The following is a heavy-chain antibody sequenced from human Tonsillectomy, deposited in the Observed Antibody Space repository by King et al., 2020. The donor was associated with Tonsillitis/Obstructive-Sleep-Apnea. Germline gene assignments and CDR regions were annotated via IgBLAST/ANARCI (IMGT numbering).Heavy chain of an antibody. D-gene: IGHD5-18*01. Sequence: VQLVESGGGVVQPGRSLRLSCAASGFTFSSYGMHWVRQAPGKGLEWVAGISYDGSNKYYGDSVKGRFTISRDNSKNTLYLQMNSLRAEDTAVYYCAKEAGYSYGSGYYDYWGQGTLVTVSS. CDR2: ISYDGSNK. CDR1: GFTFSSYG. V-gene: IGHV3-30*18. CDR3: AKEAGYSYGSGYYDY. J-gene: IGHJ4*02.